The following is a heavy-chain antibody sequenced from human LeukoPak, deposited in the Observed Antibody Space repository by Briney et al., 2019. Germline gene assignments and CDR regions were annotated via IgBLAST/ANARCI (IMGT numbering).Heavy chain of an antibody. J-gene: IGHJ4*02. V-gene: IGHV3-23*01. CDR2: ISGSDGRT. CDR3: AKPVSVTAFDY. Sequence: GGSLRLSCEASGFTFSTYAMTWVRQAPGKGLEWVSSISGSDGRTFYADSVKGRFTISRDNSKNTLYLQMNNLRAEDTAVYYCAKPVSVTAFDYWGQGTLVTVSS. CDR1: GFTFSTYA. D-gene: IGHD2-21*02.